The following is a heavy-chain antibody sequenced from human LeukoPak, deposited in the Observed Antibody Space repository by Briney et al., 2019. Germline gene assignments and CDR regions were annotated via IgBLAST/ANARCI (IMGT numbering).Heavy chain of an antibody. CDR2: INPNSGGT. D-gene: IGHD2-2*01. V-gene: IGHV1-2*02. Sequence: GASVKVSCKASGYTFTGYYMHWVRQAPGQGLEWMGWINPNSGGTNYAQKFQGRVTMTRDTSISTAYMELSRLRSDDTAVYYCARITRGYCSSTSCYAFDPWGQGTLVTVSS. J-gene: IGHJ5*02. CDR3: ARITRGYCSSTSCYAFDP. CDR1: GYTFTGYY.